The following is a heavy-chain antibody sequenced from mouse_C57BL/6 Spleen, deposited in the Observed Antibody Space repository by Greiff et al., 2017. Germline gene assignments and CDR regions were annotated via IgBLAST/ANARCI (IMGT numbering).Heavy chain of an antibody. V-gene: IGHV1-26*01. J-gene: IGHJ2*01. Sequence: VQLQQSGPELVKPGASVKISCKASGYTFTDYYMNWVKQSHGKSLEWIGDINPNNGGTSYNQKFKGKATLTVDKSSSTAYMELRSLTSEDSAVYYCAREGYYYGSSLHYFDYWGQGTTLTVSS. CDR2: INPNNGGT. D-gene: IGHD1-1*01. CDR1: GYTFTDYY. CDR3: AREGYYYGSSLHYFDY.